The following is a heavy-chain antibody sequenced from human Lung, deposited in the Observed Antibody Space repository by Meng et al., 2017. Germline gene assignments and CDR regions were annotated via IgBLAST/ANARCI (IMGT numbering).Heavy chain of an antibody. J-gene: IGHJ4*02. V-gene: IGHV1-8*01. CDR1: GYTFTSYD. CDR3: ARAIFALANSDY. D-gene: IGHD3-3*01. Sequence: QVQLVQSGAEVKKPGASVKVSCKASGYTFTSYDINWARQATGQGLEWMGWMNPNRGNTGYAQKFQGRVTMTMNTSISTAYMELSSLRSEDTAVYYCARAIFALANSDYWGQGTLVTVSS. CDR2: MNPNRGNT.